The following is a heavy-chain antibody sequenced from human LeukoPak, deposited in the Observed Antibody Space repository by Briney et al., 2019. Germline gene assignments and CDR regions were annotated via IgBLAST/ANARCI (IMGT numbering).Heavy chain of an antibody. J-gene: IGHJ5*02. V-gene: IGHV4-39*01. D-gene: IGHD2-8*01. CDR1: GGSISSSSYY. Sequence: SETLSLTCTVSGGSISSSSYYWGWIRQPPGRGPEWIGIIYYNGGTYYSPSLTSRVTISVDTSKNQFSLKLSSVTAADTAVYYCARHHDTNGFSPFGPWGQGTLVTVAS. CDR3: ARHHDTNGFSPFGP. CDR2: IYYNGGT.